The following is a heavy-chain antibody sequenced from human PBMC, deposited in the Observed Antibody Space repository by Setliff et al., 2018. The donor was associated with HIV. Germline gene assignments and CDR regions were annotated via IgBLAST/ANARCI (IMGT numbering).Heavy chain of an antibody. CDR2: ISASGST. V-gene: IGHV4-4*07. CDR1: GGSISSYY. Sequence: PSETLSLTCTVSGGSISSYYWSWIRQPADKALEWIGRISASGSTNYNPSVESRVTMSLDTSRDQFSLNLRSVTAADTAVYFCARLIHTGLLYFDFWGLGTLVTVSS. D-gene: IGHD2-8*02. CDR3: ARLIHTGLLYFDF. J-gene: IGHJ4*02.